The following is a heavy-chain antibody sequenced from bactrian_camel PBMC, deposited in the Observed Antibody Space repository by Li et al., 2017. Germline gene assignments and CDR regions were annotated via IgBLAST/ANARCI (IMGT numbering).Heavy chain of an antibody. Sequence: VQLVESGGGSVKAGGSLRLSCVASTSIHKFACMAWFRQAPGKEREGVSVSWTLDVSTTTYADSVKGRFSVSQDDAKNTLYLQMNSLQPEDTAMYYCAEAEECYGGSYALDGRKYTYWGQGTQVTVS. J-gene: IGHJ4*01. V-gene: IGHV3S63*01. CDR3: AEAEECYGGSYALDGRKYTY. CDR1: TSIHKFA. CDR2: SWTLDVSTT. D-gene: IGHD3*01.